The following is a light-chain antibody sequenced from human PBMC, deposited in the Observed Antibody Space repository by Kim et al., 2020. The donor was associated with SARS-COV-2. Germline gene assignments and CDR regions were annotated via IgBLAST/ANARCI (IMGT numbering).Light chain of an antibody. J-gene: IGLJ3*02. V-gene: IGLV3-1*01. Sequence: SVSPGQTVKITCSGDKLGSKFTYWYQQKPGQSPVLVIYEDINRPSGIPERFSGSNSGNTATLTISGTQAMDEADYYCQAWDSSTAVFGGGTQLTVL. CDR3: QAWDSSTAV. CDR2: EDI. CDR1: KLGSKF.